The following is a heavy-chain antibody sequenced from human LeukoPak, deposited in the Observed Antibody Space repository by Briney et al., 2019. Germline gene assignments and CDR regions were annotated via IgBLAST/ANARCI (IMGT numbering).Heavy chain of an antibody. J-gene: IGHJ4*02. CDR1: GGSISSYY. Sequence: KPSETLSLTRTVSGGSISSYYWSWIRQPPGKGLEWIGYIYYSGSTNYNPSLKSRVTISVDTSKNQFSLKLSSVTAADTAVYYCARAYYGGPYFDYWGQGTLVTVSS. V-gene: IGHV4-59*01. D-gene: IGHD4-23*01. CDR3: ARAYYGGPYFDY. CDR2: IYYSGST.